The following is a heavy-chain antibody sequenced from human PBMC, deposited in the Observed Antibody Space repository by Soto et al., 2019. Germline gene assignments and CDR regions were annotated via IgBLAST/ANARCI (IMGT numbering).Heavy chain of an antibody. D-gene: IGHD7-27*01. J-gene: IGHJ4*02. CDR2: IKSKSDGGTT. CDR1: GFTFTNAW. Sequence: GGSLRLSCAASGFTFTNAWMSWVRQAPGKGLEWVGRIKSKSDGGTTDYAAPVKGRFTISRDDSKNTLYLQMNILKTEDTAVYYCTTDLPGEPLDYWGQGTLVTVSS. CDR3: TTDLPGEPLDY. V-gene: IGHV3-15*07.